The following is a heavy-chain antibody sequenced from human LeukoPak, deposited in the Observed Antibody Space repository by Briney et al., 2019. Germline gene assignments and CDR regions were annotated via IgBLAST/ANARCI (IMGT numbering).Heavy chain of an antibody. CDR3: AKDIGPSESKLFDY. CDR1: GFTFDDYA. J-gene: IGHJ4*02. CDR2: ISWNSGSI. V-gene: IGHV3-9*01. Sequence: PGRSLRLSCAASGFTFDDYAMHWVRQAPGKGLEWVSGISWNSGSIGYADSVEGRFTISRDNAKNSLYLQMNSLRAEDTALYYCAKDIGPSESKLFDYWGQGTLVTVSS.